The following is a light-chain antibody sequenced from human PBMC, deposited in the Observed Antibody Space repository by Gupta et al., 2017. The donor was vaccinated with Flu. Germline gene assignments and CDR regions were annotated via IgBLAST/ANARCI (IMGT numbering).Light chain of an antibody. CDR3: QSYDSSLIGYV. CDR2: GNN. J-gene: IGLJ1*01. Sequence: QCVLSPPPSVSGAPGQRVTISCTGSSSNIGTVYDVHWYQQLPGTAPKLLIYGNNNRPSGVSDRFSGSKSGTSASLAITGLQAEDEADYYCQSYDSSLIGYVFGTGTKVTVL. CDR1: SSNIGTVYD. V-gene: IGLV1-40*01.